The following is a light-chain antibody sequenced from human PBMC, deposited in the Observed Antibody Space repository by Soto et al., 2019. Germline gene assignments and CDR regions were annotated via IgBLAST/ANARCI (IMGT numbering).Light chain of an antibody. J-gene: IGKJ5*01. CDR3: QHYVERSPIT. CDR1: QSVTSY. V-gene: IGKV3-11*01. CDR2: DAP. Sequence: EIVLTQSPATLSLSPGERATLSCRASQSVTSYLAWYQQKPGQAPRLLIYDAPNRATGTPARFSGSGSGTDFTLTISSLEPEDFALYYCQHYVERSPITFGQGTRLEIK.